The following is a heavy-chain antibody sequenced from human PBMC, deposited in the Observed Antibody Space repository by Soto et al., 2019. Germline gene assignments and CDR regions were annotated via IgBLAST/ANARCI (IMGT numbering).Heavy chain of an antibody. CDR2: IYPGDSDT. D-gene: IGHD3-9*01. CDR1: GYTFTNYR. Sequence: GESLKISCQGSGYTFTNYRIGWVRQMPGKGLEWMGVIYPGDSDTKYSPSFQGQVTFSADKSINTAYLQWTSLKASDTAMYFCGRLTGLPHYYSTDVWGQGTTVTVSS. J-gene: IGHJ6*02. CDR3: GRLTGLPHYYSTDV. V-gene: IGHV5-51*01.